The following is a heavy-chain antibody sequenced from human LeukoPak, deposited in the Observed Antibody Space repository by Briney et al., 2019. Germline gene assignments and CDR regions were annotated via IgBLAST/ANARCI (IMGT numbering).Heavy chain of an antibody. D-gene: IGHD3-22*01. Sequence: SQTLSLTCTVSGGSISSGDYYWSWIRQPPGKGLEWIGYIYYSGSTYYNPSLKSRVTISVDTSKNQFSLKLSSVTAADTAVYYCARVPDYYDSSGCIDYWGQGTLVTVSS. CDR1: GGSISSGDYY. CDR3: ARVPDYYDSSGCIDY. CDR2: IYYSGST. J-gene: IGHJ4*02. V-gene: IGHV4-30-4*08.